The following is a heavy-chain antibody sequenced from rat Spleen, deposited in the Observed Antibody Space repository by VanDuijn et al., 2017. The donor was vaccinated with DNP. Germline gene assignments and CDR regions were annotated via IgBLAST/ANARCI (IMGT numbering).Heavy chain of an antibody. D-gene: IGHD1-1*01. V-gene: IGHV4-2*01. J-gene: IGHJ3*01. Sequence: EVRLVESGGGLVQPGRSLKLSCAASGFNFNDYWMGWVRQAPGKGTEWIGEINKDSRTINYIPLLKDKFTISRDNAQNTLYLQMSKLGSEDTAIYYCARMGNYGWFAYWGQGTLVTVSS. CDR2: INKDSRTI. CDR1: GFNFNDYW. CDR3: ARMGNYGWFAY.